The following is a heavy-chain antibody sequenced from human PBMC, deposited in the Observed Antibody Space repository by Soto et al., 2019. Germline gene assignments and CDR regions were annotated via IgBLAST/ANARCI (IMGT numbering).Heavy chain of an antibody. CDR2: TYYSSKWYN. V-gene: IGHV6-1*01. CDR1: GDSVSSNSSA. CDR3: ARDLRYSSSSGNGMDV. J-gene: IGHJ6*02. D-gene: IGHD6-6*01. Sequence: SRTLSLTCDISGDSVSSNSSAWNWIRQSPSRGLEWLGRTYYSSKWYNDYAVSGKSRITINPDTSKNQFSLQLNSVTPEYTAVYYCARDLRYSSSSGNGMDVWGQGTTVTVSS.